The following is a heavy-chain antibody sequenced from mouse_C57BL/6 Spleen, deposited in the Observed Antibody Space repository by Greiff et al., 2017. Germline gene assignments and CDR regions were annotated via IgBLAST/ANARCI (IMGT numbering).Heavy chain of an antibody. Sequence: EVQGVESGGGLVKPGGSLKLSCAASGFTFSDYGMHWVRQAPEKGLEWVAYISSGSSTIYYADTVKGRFTITRDNAKNTLFLQMTSLRSEDTAMYYAARWIYAGYYEDYAMDYWGQGTSVTVSS. CDR1: GFTFSDYG. J-gene: IGHJ4*01. V-gene: IGHV5-17*01. CDR2: ISSGSSTI. D-gene: IGHD2-3*01. CDR3: ARWIYAGYYEDYAMDY.